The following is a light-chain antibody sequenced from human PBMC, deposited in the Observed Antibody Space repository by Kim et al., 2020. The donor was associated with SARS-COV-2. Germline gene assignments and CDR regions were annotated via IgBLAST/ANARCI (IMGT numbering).Light chain of an antibody. CDR1: SSNIGAGYD. V-gene: IGLV1-40*01. CDR3: QSYDNSLSGYV. J-gene: IGLJ1*01. CDR2: GND. Sequence: QSVSLSGTGSSSNIGAGYDVHWYQLFPGAAPKFLIYGNDNRPSGVPDRFSGSKSGTSASLAITGLQPEDEADYYCQSYDNSLSGYVFGTGTKVTVL.